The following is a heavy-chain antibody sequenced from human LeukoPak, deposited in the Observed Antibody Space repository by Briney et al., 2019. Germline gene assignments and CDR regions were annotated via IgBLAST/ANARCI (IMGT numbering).Heavy chain of an antibody. Sequence: PSGTLSLTCAVSGDSISSSNWWTWVRQPPGKGLEWIGEISLSGSTNYNASLKSRVTISVDKSNNQFSLKLSSVTAADAAAYYCASRWVLTGEPYWGQGTLVTVSS. D-gene: IGHD7-27*01. J-gene: IGHJ4*02. CDR2: ISLSGST. V-gene: IGHV4-4*02. CDR3: ASRWVLTGEPY. CDR1: GDSISSSNW.